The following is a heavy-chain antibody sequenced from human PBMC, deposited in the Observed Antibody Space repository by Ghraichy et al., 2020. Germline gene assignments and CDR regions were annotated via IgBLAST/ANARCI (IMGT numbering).Heavy chain of an antibody. CDR3: AREAYPRIAVGGEDNYYGMDV. CDR2: INPNSGGT. D-gene: IGHD6-19*01. CDR1: GYTFTGYY. V-gene: IGHV1-2*04. Sequence: ASVKVSCKASGYTFTGYYMHWVRQAPGQGLEWMGWINPNSGGTNYAQKFQGWVTMTRDTSISTAYMELSRLRSDDTAVYYCAREAYPRIAVGGEDNYYGMDVWGQGTTVTVSS. J-gene: IGHJ6*02.